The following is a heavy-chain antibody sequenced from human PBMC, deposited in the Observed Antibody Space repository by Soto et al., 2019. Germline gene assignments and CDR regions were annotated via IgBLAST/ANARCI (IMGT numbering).Heavy chain of an antibody. CDR1: GGSVSSGSYY. Sequence: QVQLQESGPGLVKPSETLSLTCTVSGGSVSSGSYYWSWIRQPPGKGLEWIGYIYYSGSTNYNPFLKSRATISVDTSKNQFSLKLSSVTAADTAVYYCARGPIVVVTAILYYFDYWGQGTLVTVSS. CDR2: IYYSGST. J-gene: IGHJ4*02. V-gene: IGHV4-61*01. D-gene: IGHD2-21*02. CDR3: ARGPIVVVTAILYYFDY.